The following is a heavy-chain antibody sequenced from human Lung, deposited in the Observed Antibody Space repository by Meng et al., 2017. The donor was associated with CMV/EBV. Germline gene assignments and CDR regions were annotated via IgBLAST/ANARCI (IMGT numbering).Heavy chain of an antibody. CDR2: LYYNGSP. V-gene: IGHV4-59*01. Sequence: LXCSVSGGSISTFYWTWIWQLQGKGLEYIGYLYYNGSPNNNPSLKSRVTISIDTSKKQFSLKLTSVTAADTAVYYCARMNNFSGAFDVWGQGTVVTVSS. J-gene: IGHJ3*01. CDR1: GGSISTFY. D-gene: IGHD3-10*01. CDR3: ARMNNFSGAFDV.